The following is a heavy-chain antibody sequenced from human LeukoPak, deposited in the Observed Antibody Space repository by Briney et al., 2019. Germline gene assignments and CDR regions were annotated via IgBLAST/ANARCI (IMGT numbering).Heavy chain of an antibody. J-gene: IGHJ4*02. D-gene: IGHD3-22*01. Sequence: RAGGSLRLSCAASGFTFDDYGMNWVRQAPGKGLEWVSGINWNGGSTGYADSVKGRFTISRDNAKNSLYLQMNSLRAEDTALYYCARDPSYDSSGYYPLLIFDYWGQGTLVTVSS. CDR2: INWNGGST. CDR1: GFTFDDYG. CDR3: ARDPSYDSSGYYPLLIFDY. V-gene: IGHV3-20*04.